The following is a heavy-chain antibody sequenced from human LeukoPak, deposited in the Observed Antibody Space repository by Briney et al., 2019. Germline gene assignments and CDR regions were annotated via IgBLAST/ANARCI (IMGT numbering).Heavy chain of an antibody. V-gene: IGHV4-30-2*01. CDR1: GGSISSGGYS. CDR2: IYHSGST. D-gene: IGHD4-17*01. J-gene: IGHJ5*02. Sequence: SETLSLTCAVSGGSISSGGYSWSWLRQPPGKGLEWIGYIYHSGSTSYNTSLKSRVTISVDRSKNQFSLKLSSVTAADTAVYYCGRGGYGDYGTGRFDLWGQGILVTVSS. CDR3: GRGGYGDYGTGRFDL.